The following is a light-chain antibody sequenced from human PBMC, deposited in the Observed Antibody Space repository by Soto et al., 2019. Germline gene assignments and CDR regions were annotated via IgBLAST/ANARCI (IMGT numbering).Light chain of an antibody. J-gene: IGKJ2*01. CDR1: QSISFW. Sequence: DIQLTQSPSTRTACVGDRDTITCRASQSISFWLAWYQQKPGKAPKVLIYGASSLQSGVPSRFIGSGSGREFTLTISSLQPDDFATYYCQQYNSHWATFGQGTKVDIK. V-gene: IGKV1-5*01. CDR3: QQYNSHWAT. CDR2: GAS.